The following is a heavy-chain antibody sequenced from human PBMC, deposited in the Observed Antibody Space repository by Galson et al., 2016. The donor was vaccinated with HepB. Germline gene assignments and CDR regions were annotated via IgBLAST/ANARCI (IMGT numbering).Heavy chain of an antibody. CDR1: GYTFNSYG. D-gene: IGHD1-1*01. J-gene: IGHJ6*02. V-gene: IGHV1-18*01. Sequence: SVKVSCKASGYTFNSYGLTWVRQAPGQGPEWLAWISSYTGNTEYAQSVQGRLTMTTETSTTTAYMELGNLRSNDTAVYYCARVPGGSGYNAYSYHGLDVWGQGTTVIVPS. CDR3: ARVPGGSGYNAYSYHGLDV. CDR2: ISSYTGNT.